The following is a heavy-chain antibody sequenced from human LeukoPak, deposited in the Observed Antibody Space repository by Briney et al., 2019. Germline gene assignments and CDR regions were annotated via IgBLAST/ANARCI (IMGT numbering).Heavy chain of an antibody. Sequence: MTSETLSLTCTVSGGSISSGDYYWSWIRQPPGRGLEWIGYIYYSGSTYYNPSLKSRVTISVDTSKNQFSLKLSSVTAADTAVYYCASLAAAGSLTLDYWGQGTLVTVSS. CDR1: GGSISSGDYY. V-gene: IGHV4-30-4*01. J-gene: IGHJ4*02. CDR2: IYYSGST. D-gene: IGHD6-13*01. CDR3: ASLAAAGSLTLDY.